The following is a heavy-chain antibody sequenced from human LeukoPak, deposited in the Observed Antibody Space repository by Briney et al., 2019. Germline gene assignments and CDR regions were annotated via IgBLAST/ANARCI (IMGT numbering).Heavy chain of an antibody. CDR3: ARSPSRGTGDDAFDI. D-gene: IGHD1-1*01. V-gene: IGHV3-20*01. CDR1: GFTFDDYG. J-gene: IGHJ3*02. CDR2: INWNGGST. Sequence: GGSLRLSCAASGFTFDDYGMSWVRQAPGKGLEWVSGINWNGGSTGYADSVKGRFTISRDNAKNSLYLQMNSLRAEDTALYHCARSPSRGTGDDAFDIWGQGTMVTVSS.